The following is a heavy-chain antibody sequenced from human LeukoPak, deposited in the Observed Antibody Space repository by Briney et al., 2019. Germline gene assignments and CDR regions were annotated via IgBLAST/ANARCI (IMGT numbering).Heavy chain of an antibody. D-gene: IGHD5-24*01. CDR2: IIPIFGTA. CDR3: ARTGEMATVYYYYYMDV. CDR1: GGTFSSYA. J-gene: IGHJ6*03. V-gene: IGHV1-69*05. Sequence: SVKVSCRASGGTFSSYAISWVRQAPGQGLEWMGGIIPIFGTANYAQKSQGRVTITTDESTSTAYMELSSLRSEDTAVYYCARTGEMATVYYYYYMDVWGKGTTVTVSS.